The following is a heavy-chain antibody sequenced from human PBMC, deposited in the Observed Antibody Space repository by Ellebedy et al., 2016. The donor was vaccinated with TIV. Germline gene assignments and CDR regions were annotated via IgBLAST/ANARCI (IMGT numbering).Heavy chain of an antibody. J-gene: IGHJ3*02. Sequence: SLKISXAASGFTFDDYAMHWVRQAPGKGLEWVSGISWNSGSIGYADSVKGRFTISRDNAKNSLYLQMNSLRAEDTALYYCAKDLSHDLPGAFDIWGQGTMVTVSS. D-gene: IGHD2-2*01. CDR3: AKDLSHDLPGAFDI. V-gene: IGHV3-9*01. CDR2: ISWNSGSI. CDR1: GFTFDDYA.